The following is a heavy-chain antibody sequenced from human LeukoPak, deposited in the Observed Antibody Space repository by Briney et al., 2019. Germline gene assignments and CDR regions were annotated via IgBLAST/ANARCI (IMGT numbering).Heavy chain of an antibody. D-gene: IGHD3-10*01. J-gene: IGHJ6*03. CDR2: ISGSGGST. CDR3: AKAPLAMVRGVDYYYMDV. V-gene: IGHV3-23*01. Sequence: QPGGSLRLSCAASGFTFSSYGMSWVRQTPGKGLEWVSAISGSGGSTYYADSVKGRFTISRDNSKNTLYLQMNSLRAEDTAVYYCAKAPLAMVRGVDYYYMDVWGKGTTVTISS. CDR1: GFTFSSYG.